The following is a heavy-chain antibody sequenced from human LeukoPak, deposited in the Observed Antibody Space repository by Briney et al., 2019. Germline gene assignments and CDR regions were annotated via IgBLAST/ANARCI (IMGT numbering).Heavy chain of an antibody. Sequence: PSETLSLTFTVSGGSISSYYWSWIRQPPGKGLEWIGYIYYSGSTNYNPSLKSRVTISVDTSTNQFSLKLSSVTAADTAVYYCARHTYYYYGMDVWGQGTTVTVSS. CDR1: GGSISSYY. CDR2: IYYSGST. J-gene: IGHJ6*02. CDR3: ARHTYYYYGMDV. V-gene: IGHV4-59*08.